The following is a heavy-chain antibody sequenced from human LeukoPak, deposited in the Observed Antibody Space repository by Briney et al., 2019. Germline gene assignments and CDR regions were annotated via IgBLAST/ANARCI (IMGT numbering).Heavy chain of an antibody. J-gene: IGHJ5*02. Sequence: GEALQISCKGSGYSFTNYWISWVRQKPGKGGEWMGTIDPSDSYTNYSPSFQGHVTISADKSISTAYLQWSSLKASDTAMYYCARGGKSAYGWFDPWGQGALVTVSS. V-gene: IGHV5-10-1*01. CDR3: ARGGKSAYGWFDP. CDR2: IDPSDSYT. D-gene: IGHD5-12*01. CDR1: GYSFTNYW.